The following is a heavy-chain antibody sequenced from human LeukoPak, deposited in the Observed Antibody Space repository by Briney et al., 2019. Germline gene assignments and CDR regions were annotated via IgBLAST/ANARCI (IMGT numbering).Heavy chain of an antibody. J-gene: IGHJ4*02. D-gene: IGHD2-2*01. CDR3: ARAAVYHIFDY. CDR2: IYYSGST. CDR1: GGSISRGGHY. V-gene: IGHV4-61*08. Sequence: SETLSLTCTVSGGSISRGGHYWSWIRQHPGKGLEWIGYIYYSGSTNYNPSLKSRVTISVDTSKNQFSLKLSSVTAADTAVYYCARAAVYHIFDYWGQGTLVTVSS.